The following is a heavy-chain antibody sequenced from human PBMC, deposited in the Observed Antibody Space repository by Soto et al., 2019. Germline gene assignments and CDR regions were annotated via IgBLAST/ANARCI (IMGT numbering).Heavy chain of an antibody. V-gene: IGHV3-30*18. CDR3: AKDYGSGSYGSSDFDI. Sequence: QVQLVESGGGVVQPGRSLRLSCAASGFTFSSYGMHWVRQAPGKGLEWVAVISYEGSNKYYADSVKCRFTISRYNSKNTLYRQINVLRAEDRAVYYCAKDYGSGSYGSSDFDIWGQGKMVTVSS. CDR2: ISYEGSNK. J-gene: IGHJ3*02. CDR1: GFTFSSYG. D-gene: IGHD3-10*01.